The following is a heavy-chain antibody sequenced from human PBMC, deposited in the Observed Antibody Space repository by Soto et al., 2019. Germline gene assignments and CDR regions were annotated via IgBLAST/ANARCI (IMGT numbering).Heavy chain of an antibody. Sequence: QITLKESGPTLVKPTQTLTLTCTFSGFSLSTSGVGVGWIRQPPGKALEWLALIYWDDDKRYSPSLKSRLTITKDTYKNQVVLTLTNMDPVDTATYYCADRGGYYGSGSYRLGMDVWGQWTTVTVSS. V-gene: IGHV2-5*02. CDR3: ADRGGYYGSGSYRLGMDV. CDR1: GFSLSTSGVG. J-gene: IGHJ6*02. CDR2: IYWDDDK. D-gene: IGHD3-10*01.